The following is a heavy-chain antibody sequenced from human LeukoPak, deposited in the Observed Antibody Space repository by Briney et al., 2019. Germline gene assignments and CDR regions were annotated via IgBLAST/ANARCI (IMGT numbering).Heavy chain of an antibody. J-gene: IGHJ6*03. CDR2: IIPILGIA. D-gene: IGHD4-23*01. CDR3: ARDRTVVTPEEDYYYYYMDV. Sequence: GASVKVSCKASGYTFTSYYMHWVRQAPGQGLEWMGRIIPILGIANYAQKFQGRVTITADKSTSTAYMELSSLRSEDTAVYYCARDRTVVTPEEDYYYYYMDVWGKGTTVTVSS. CDR1: GYTFTSYY. V-gene: IGHV1-69*04.